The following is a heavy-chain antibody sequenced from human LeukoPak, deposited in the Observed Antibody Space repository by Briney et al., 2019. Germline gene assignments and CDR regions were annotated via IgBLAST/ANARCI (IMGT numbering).Heavy chain of an antibody. V-gene: IGHV3-23*01. J-gene: IGHJ5*02. CDR1: GFTFSNYN. CDR3: AKRMTWFDP. Sequence: GGSLRLSCAASGFTFSNYNMHWVRQAPGKGLEWVSGISSTGGSTYYADSVKGRFTISRDNSKNTLYLQMNSLRAEDTAMYYCAKRMTWFDPWGQGTLVTVSS. CDR2: ISSTGGST.